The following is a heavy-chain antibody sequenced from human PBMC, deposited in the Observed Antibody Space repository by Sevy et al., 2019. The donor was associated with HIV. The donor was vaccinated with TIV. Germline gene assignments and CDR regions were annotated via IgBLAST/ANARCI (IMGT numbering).Heavy chain of an antibody. CDR3: ATATFGGMAVTFDN. Sequence: GGYLRLSCAASGFTFSRYGMHWVRQAPGKGLEWVAVINFDGSNKYYADSVKGRLTISRDNSKNVLYLQMNSLRADDTAVYYCATATFGGMAVTFDNWGQGSLVTVSS. CDR2: INFDGSNK. CDR1: GFTFSRYG. J-gene: IGHJ4*02. V-gene: IGHV3-30*03. D-gene: IGHD2-21*02.